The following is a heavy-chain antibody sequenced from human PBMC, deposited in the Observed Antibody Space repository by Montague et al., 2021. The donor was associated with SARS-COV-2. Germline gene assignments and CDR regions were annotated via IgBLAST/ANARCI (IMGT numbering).Heavy chain of an antibody. V-gene: IGHV3-7*01. Sequence: SLRLSCAGTGFTFSSHWMNWVRQAPGKGLEWVANINQDGSGRRYVDSVKGRFTISKDNAKNSLFLEMNSLRAEDTAVYYCARRNDMDVWGQGTTVTVSS. CDR3: ARRNDMDV. CDR2: INQDGSGR. CDR1: GFTFSSHW. J-gene: IGHJ6*02.